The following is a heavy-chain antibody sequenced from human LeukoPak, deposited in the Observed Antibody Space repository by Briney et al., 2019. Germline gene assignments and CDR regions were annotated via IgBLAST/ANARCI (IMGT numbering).Heavy chain of an antibody. Sequence: ASVKVSCKVSGYTLTELSMHWVRQAPGKGLEWMGGFDPEDGETIYAQKFQGRVTMTRDTSISTAYMELSRLRSDDTAVYYCAVGYCSSCNWFDPWGQGTLVTVSS. CDR3: AVGYCSSCNWFDP. CDR2: FDPEDGET. CDR1: GYTLTELS. D-gene: IGHD2-2*01. J-gene: IGHJ5*02. V-gene: IGHV1-24*01.